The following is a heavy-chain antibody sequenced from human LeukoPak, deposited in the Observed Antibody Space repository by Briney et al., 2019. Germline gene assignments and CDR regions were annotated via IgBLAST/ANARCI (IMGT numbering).Heavy chain of an antibody. CDR3: ARSTGGYAPDAFDI. Sequence: GGSLRLSCAASGFTFSSYSMNWVRQAPGKGLEWVSYISSSSSTIYYADSVKGRFTISRDNAKNSLYLQMNSLRAEDTAVYYCARSTGGYAPDAFDIWGQGTMVTVSS. J-gene: IGHJ3*02. CDR1: GFTFSSYS. D-gene: IGHD5-12*01. V-gene: IGHV3-48*01. CDR2: ISSSSSTI.